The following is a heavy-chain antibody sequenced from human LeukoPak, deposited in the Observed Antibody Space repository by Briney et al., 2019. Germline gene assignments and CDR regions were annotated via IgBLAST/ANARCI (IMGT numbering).Heavy chain of an antibody. V-gene: IGHV4-39*01. CDR1: GGSISSSSYY. J-gene: IGHJ4*02. CDR2: IYYSGST. D-gene: IGHD6-13*01. Sequence: SETLSLTCTVSGGSISSSSYYWGWIRQPPGKGLEWIGCIYYSGSTYYNPSLKSRVTISVDTSKNQFSLKLSSVTAADTAVYYCARRGIAAAGAFDYWGQGTLVTVSS. CDR3: ARRGIAAAGAFDY.